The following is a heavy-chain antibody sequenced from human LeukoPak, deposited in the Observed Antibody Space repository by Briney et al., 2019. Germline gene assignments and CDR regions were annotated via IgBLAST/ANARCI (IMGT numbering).Heavy chain of an antibody. D-gene: IGHD3-3*01. Sequence: SETLSLTCTVSGGSISSYYWSWIRQPPGQGLEWIGYIYYSGSTNYNPSLKSRVTISVDTSKNQFSLKLSSVTAADTAVYYCARAPQYYDFWSGLYYYYGMDVWGQGTTVTVSS. CDR3: ARAPQYYDFWSGLYYYYGMDV. J-gene: IGHJ6*02. V-gene: IGHV4-59*01. CDR2: IYYSGST. CDR1: GGSISSYY.